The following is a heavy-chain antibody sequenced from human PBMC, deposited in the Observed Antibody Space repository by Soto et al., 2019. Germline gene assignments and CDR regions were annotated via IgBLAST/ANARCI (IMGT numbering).Heavy chain of an antibody. J-gene: IGHJ4*02. CDR1: GYSISNGYH. Sequence: SETLSLTCTVSGYSISNGYHWAWIRQPPGKGLEWIGSIYHSGTTFYNPSLKNQVIISVDTSNNQFPLQLTSVTAADTAIYYCAKENCLHGGCYSFDYWGQGTPVTVSS. V-gene: IGHV4-38-2*02. CDR2: IYHSGTT. D-gene: IGHD2-15*01. CDR3: AKENCLHGGCYSFDY.